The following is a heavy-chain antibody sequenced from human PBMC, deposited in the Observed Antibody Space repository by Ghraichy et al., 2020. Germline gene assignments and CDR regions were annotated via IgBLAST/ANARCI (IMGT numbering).Heavy chain of an antibody. V-gene: IGHV3-33*01. CDR2: IWYDGSNK. D-gene: IGHD3-3*01. J-gene: IGHJ6*02. Sequence: GGSLRLSCAASGFTFSSYGMHWVRQAPGKGLEWVAVIWYDGSNKYYADSVKGRFTISRDNSKNTLYLQMNSLRAEDTAVYYCARDLGRGYDFWSGYTIYYYYGMDVWGQVTTVTVSS. CDR1: GFTFSSYG. CDR3: ARDLGRGYDFWSGYTIYYYYGMDV.